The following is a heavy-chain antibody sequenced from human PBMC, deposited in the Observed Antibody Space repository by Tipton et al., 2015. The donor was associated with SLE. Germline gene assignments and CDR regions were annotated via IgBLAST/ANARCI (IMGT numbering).Heavy chain of an antibody. CDR3: ARGGAVAGTVAFDI. Sequence: SLRLSCAASGFTFSSYGMHWVRQAPGKGLEWVAVISYDGSNKYYADSVKGRFTISRDNSKNTLYLQMNSLRAEDTAVYYCARGGAVAGTVAFDIWGQGTMVTVSS. CDR2: ISYDGSNK. V-gene: IGHV3-30*03. CDR1: GFTFSSYG. J-gene: IGHJ3*02. D-gene: IGHD6-19*01.